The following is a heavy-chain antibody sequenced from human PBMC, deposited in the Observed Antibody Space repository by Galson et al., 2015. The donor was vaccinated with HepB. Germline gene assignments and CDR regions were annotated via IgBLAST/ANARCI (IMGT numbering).Heavy chain of an antibody. CDR2: INPSGGST. CDR1: GYTFTSYY. D-gene: IGHD6-13*01. CDR3: ARGYSSSFSWFDP. V-gene: IGHV1-46*03. J-gene: IGHJ5*02. Sequence: SVKVSCKASGYTFTSYYMHWVRQAPGQGLEWMGIINPSGGSTTHAQKFQGRVTMTRDTSTSTVYMELSSLRSEDTAVYYCARGYSSSFSWFDPWGQGTLVTVSS.